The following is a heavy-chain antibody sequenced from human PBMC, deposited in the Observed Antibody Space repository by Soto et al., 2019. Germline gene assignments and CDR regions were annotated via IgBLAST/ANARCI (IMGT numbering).Heavy chain of an antibody. D-gene: IGHD5-12*01. J-gene: IGHJ6*03. V-gene: IGHV3-9*01. Sequence: GGSLRLSCAASGFTFDDYAMHWVRQAPGKGLEWVSGISWNSGSIGYADSVKGRFTISRDNAKNSLYLQMNSLRAEDTALYYCAKDNASGKPNYYYYYYMDVWGKGTTVTVSS. CDR1: GFTFDDYA. CDR2: ISWNSGSI. CDR3: AKDNASGKPNYYYYYYMDV.